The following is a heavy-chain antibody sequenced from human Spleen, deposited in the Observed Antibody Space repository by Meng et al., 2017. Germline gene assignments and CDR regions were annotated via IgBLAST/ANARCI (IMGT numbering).Heavy chain of an antibody. CDR2: INPNSGGT. V-gene: IGHV1-2*06. CDR1: GYTFTDFY. J-gene: IGHJ4*02. CDR3: ARDEDISAAGKLFGDY. D-gene: IGHD6-13*01. Sequence: ASVKVSCKASGYTFTDFYMHWVRQAPGQGLEWMGRINPNSGGTDYAQKFQGRVTMTGDTSISTAYMDLSGLRSDDTAVYYCARDEDISAAGKLFGDYWGQGTLVTVSS.